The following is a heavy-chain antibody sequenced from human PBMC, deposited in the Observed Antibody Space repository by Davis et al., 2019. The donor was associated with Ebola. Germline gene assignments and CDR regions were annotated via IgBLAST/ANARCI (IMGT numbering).Heavy chain of an antibody. CDR1: GFTFSNAW. V-gene: IGHV3-15*01. Sequence: PGGSLRLSCAASGFTFSNAWMSWVRQAPGKGLEWVGRIKSKTDGGTTDYAAPVKGRFTISRDDSKNTLYLQMNSLKTEDTAVYYCTTDPDYYGSGSPDAFDIWGQGTMVTVSS. CDR2: IKSKTDGGTT. CDR3: TTDPDYYGSGSPDAFDI. J-gene: IGHJ3*02. D-gene: IGHD3-10*01.